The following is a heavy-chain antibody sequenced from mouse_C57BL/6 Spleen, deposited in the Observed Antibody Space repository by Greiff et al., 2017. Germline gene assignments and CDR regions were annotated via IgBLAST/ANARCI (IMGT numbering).Heavy chain of an antibody. V-gene: IGHV5-6*01. CDR1: GFTFSSYG. CDR2: ISSGGSYT. D-gene: IGHD4-1*02. CDR3: ARHASTGGFAD. Sequence: EVQLVESGGDLVKPGGSLKLSCAASGFTFSSYGMSWVRQTPDKRLEWVATISSGGSYTYYPDSVKGRFTISRDNAKNTLYLQMSSLKSEDTAMYYCARHASTGGFADWGQGTLVTVSA. J-gene: IGHJ3*01.